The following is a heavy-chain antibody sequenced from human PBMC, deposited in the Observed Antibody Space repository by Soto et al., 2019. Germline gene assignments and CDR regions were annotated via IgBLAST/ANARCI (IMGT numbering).Heavy chain of an antibody. CDR2: IKQDGSEK. D-gene: IGHD2-15*01. V-gene: IGHV3-7*01. CDR3: AREMTPNWFDP. J-gene: IGHJ5*02. CDR1: GFTFSSYW. Sequence: GGSLRLSCAASGFTFSSYWMSWVRQAPGKGLEWVANIKQDGSEKYYVDSVKGRFTISRDNAKNSLYLQVNSLRAEDTAVYYCAREMTPNWFDPWGQGTLVTVSS.